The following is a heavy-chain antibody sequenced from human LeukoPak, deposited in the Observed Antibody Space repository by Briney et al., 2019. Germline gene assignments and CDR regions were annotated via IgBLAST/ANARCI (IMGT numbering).Heavy chain of an antibody. J-gene: IGHJ4*02. V-gene: IGHV3-11*01. Sequence: GGSLRLSCAASGFTFSDYYMSWIRQAPGKGLEWVSYISSSGSSIYYADSVKGRFTISRVNAKNSLYLQMNSLRAEDTAVYYCARVRIAGDYFDYWGQGTLVTVSS. CDR1: GFTFSDYY. CDR2: ISSSGSSI. D-gene: IGHD1-14*01. CDR3: ARVRIAGDYFDY.